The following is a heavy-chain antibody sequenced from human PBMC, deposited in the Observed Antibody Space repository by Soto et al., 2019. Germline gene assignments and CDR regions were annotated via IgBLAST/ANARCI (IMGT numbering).Heavy chain of an antibody. J-gene: IGHJ3*02. CDR2: IWYDGSNK. Sequence: GGSLRLSCAASGFTFSSYGMHWVRQAPGKGLEWVAVIWYDGSNKYYADSVKGRLTISRDNSKNTLYLQMNSLRAEDTAVYYCARDKGGIAVADLDAFDIWGQGTMVTVSS. D-gene: IGHD6-19*01. CDR1: GFTFSSYG. CDR3: ARDKGGIAVADLDAFDI. V-gene: IGHV3-33*01.